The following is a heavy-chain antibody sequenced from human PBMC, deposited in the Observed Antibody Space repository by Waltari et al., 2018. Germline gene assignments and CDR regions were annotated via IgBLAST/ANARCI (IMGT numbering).Heavy chain of an antibody. D-gene: IGHD3-22*01. Sequence: EEQLVESGGDLIQPGESLRVSCAVSGFTFSRYWMNWVRQAPGKGLLWGARINGDGRDTSYADSVRVRFTISRDNARNTVFLQMKSLRAEDTAVDYCARVARKTYSSPVPGRDYYYGMDVWGLGTTVTVSS. CDR2: INGDGRDT. J-gene: IGHJ6*02. CDR1: GFTFSRYW. CDR3: ARVARKTYSSPVPGRDYYYGMDV. V-gene: IGHV3-74*01.